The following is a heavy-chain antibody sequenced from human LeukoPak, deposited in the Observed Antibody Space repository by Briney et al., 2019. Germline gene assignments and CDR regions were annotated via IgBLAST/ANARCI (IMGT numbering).Heavy chain of an antibody. CDR3: AEGGYYYDSSGSRGDAFDI. J-gene: IGHJ3*02. Sequence: PSETLSLTCTVSGGSISSSSYYWGWIRQPPGKGLEWIGSIYYSGSTYYNPSLKSRVTLSVDTSKNQFSLKLSSVTAADTAVYYCAEGGYYYDSSGSRGDAFDIWGQGTMVTVSS. CDR2: IYYSGST. D-gene: IGHD3-22*01. CDR1: GGSISSSSYY. V-gene: IGHV4-39*01.